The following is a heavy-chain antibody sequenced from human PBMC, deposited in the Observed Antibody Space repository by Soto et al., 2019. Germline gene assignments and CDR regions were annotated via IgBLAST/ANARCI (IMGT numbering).Heavy chain of an antibody. CDR2: IVPILDKT. D-gene: IGHD3-22*01. V-gene: IGHV1-69*08. Sequence: SVKVSCKTSGGTFGSYTIVWVRQAPGQGLEWLGRIVPILDKTNYAQRFQGRVTIATDTSTSTAYMELSSLTSEDTAIYYCARGSGYYYWDDYWGQGTLVTVSS. CDR3: ARGSGYYYWDDY. CDR1: GGTFGSYT. J-gene: IGHJ4*02.